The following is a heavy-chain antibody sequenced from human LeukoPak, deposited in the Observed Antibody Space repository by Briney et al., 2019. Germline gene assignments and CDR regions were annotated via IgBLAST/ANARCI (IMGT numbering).Heavy chain of an antibody. CDR2: IFSGGAT. CDR3: AKVVGAPGL. D-gene: IGHD2-15*01. Sequence: PGGSLRLSCAVSGFTVSSNFMTWVRQAPGKELEWVSVIFSGGATYYADSVKGRFSISRDKSKNTLFLQMNSLRVEDTAVYYCAKVVGAPGLWGQGTLVTVSS. J-gene: IGHJ4*02. V-gene: IGHV3-53*01. CDR1: GFTVSSNF.